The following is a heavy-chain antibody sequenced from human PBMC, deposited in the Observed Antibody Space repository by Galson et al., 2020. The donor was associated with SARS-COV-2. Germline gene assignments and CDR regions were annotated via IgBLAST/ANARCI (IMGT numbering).Heavy chain of an antibody. Sequence: GGSLRLSCAASGFTFSFFAMHWVRQAPGKGLEWVAIISYDGINKYYADSVKGRFTISRDNSKNTLHLQMNSLRPEDTAVYYCARGARGNYLNWFDPWGQGTLVTVSS. CDR3: ARGARGNYLNWFDP. J-gene: IGHJ5*02. D-gene: IGHD4-4*01. CDR1: GFTFSFFA. CDR2: ISYDGINK. V-gene: IGHV3-30-3*01.